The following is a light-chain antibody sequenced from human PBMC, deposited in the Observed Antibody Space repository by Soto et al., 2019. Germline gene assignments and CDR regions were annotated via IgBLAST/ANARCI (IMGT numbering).Light chain of an antibody. CDR2: GAS. J-gene: IGKJ1*01. CDR3: QHYHWSLTWT. V-gene: IGKV3-20*01. Sequence: EIVMTQSPATLSVSPGERATLSCRASQTVSSSFLAWYEQGRGQAPRLLIYGASTRATGVPDKFSGSGSGTDFTLTISELEPEDFAVYYCQHYHWSLTWTFGPRTKVDIK. CDR1: QTVSSSF.